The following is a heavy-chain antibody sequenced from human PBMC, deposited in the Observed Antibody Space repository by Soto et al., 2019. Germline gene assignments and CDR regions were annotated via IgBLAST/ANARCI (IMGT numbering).Heavy chain of an antibody. Sequence: SETLSLTCTVSGGSLSSGDYYWSWIRQPPGKGLEWIGYIYYSGSTYYNPSLKSRVTISLDTSKNQFSLKLSSGTAADTAVYYCARLGPGATTLTTGAAFDFWGQGTMVT. D-gene: IGHD7-27*01. CDR1: GGSLSSGDYY. CDR2: IYYSGST. J-gene: IGHJ3*01. V-gene: IGHV4-30-4*01. CDR3: ARLGPGATTLTTGAAFDF.